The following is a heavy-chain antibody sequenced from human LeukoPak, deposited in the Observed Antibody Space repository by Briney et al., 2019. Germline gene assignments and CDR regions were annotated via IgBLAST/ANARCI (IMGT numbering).Heavy chain of an antibody. CDR3: ARGRGYSYGTGLYY. CDR1: GGSISSYY. D-gene: IGHD5-18*01. CDR2: INHSGST. J-gene: IGHJ4*02. V-gene: IGHV4-34*01. Sequence: PSETLSLTCTVSGGSISSYYWSWIRQPPGKGLEWIGEINHSGSTNYNPSLKSRVTISIDTSKNQFSLKLSSVTAADTAVYYCARGRGYSYGTGLYYWGQGILVTVSS.